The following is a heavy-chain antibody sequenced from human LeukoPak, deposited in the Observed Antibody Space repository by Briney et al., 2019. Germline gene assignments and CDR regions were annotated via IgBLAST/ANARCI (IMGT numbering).Heavy chain of an antibody. CDR1: GFTFSSYS. D-gene: IGHD3-10*01. J-gene: IGHJ4*02. CDR2: ISSSSSYI. V-gene: IGHV3-21*04. Sequence: PGGSLRLSCAASGFTFSSYSMNWVRQAPGKGLEWVSSISSSSSYIYYADSVKGRFTISRDNAKNSLYLQMNSLKTQDKAVYYCTGNYYGSGSYADFDDWGQGTLVTVSS. CDR3: TGNYYGSGSYADFDD.